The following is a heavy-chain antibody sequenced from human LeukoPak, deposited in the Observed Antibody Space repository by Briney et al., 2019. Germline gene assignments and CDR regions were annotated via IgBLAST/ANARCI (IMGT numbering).Heavy chain of an antibody. CDR2: IWSEGSNK. D-gene: IGHD2-2*01. J-gene: IGHJ3*02. CDR3: ARAEVPAAVKSGAFDI. Sequence: QPGRSLRLSCAASGFTFSSYGMHWVRQAPGKGLEWVAVIWSEGSNKYYADSVKGRFTISRDNSKNTLYLQMNSLRAEDTAVYYCARAEVPAAVKSGAFDIWGQGTMVTVSS. CDR1: GFTFSSYG. V-gene: IGHV3-33*01.